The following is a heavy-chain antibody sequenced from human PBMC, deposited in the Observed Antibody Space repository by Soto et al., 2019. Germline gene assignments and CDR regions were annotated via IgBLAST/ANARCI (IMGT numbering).Heavy chain of an antibody. J-gene: IGHJ4*02. Sequence: QVQLVQSGAEVKKPGSSVKVSCKASGGTFSSYAISWVRQAPGQGLEWMGGIIPIFGTANYAQKFQGRVTITADESTSIAYMELSSLRSEDTAVYYCAREIVSEATMGLWFDYWGQGTLVTVSS. CDR2: IIPIFGTA. CDR1: GGTFSSYA. D-gene: IGHD2-15*01. V-gene: IGHV1-69*12. CDR3: AREIVSEATMGLWFDY.